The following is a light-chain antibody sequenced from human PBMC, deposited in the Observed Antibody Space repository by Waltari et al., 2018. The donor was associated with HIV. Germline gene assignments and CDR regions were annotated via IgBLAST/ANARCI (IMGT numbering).Light chain of an antibody. V-gene: IGLV2-14*01. J-gene: IGLJ2*01. CDR1: SSDIGSYNR. CDR3: SSYTTSSTF. CDR2: DVS. Sequence: ALTQPASVSGSPGQSITISCTGTSSDIGSYNRVSWYQQHPGKAPKLMIYDVSNRPSGVSDRFSGSKSGNTASLTISGLQAEDEAHYYCSSYTTSSTFFGGGTKLTVL.